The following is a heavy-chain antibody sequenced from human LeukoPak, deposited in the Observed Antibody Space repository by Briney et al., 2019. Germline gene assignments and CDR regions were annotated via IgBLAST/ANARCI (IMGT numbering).Heavy chain of an antibody. CDR2: ILHTGRT. J-gene: IGHJ5*02. D-gene: IGHD6-13*01. Sequence: SETLSLTCAVHGYSLTNHFWIWIRQHPGKGLEWIGEILHTGRTNYNPSFKSRVTISLDTSKNQFFLNLTSVTAADTAVYFCARGPAAVHPWGQGTLVTVSS. CDR1: GYSLTNHF. CDR3: ARGPAAVHP. V-gene: IGHV4-34*12.